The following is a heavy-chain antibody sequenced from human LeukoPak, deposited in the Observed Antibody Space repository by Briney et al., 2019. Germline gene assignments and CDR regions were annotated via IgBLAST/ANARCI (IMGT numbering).Heavy chain of an antibody. Sequence: ASVKVSCKASGYTFTSYDINWVRQATGQGLEWMGWMNPNSGNTGYAQKFQGRVTITRNTSISTAYMELSSLRSEDTAVYYCATSPLVATIDYYYYMDVWGKGTTVTVSS. CDR3: ATSPLVATIDYYYYMDV. CDR1: GYTFTSYD. CDR2: MNPNSGNT. D-gene: IGHD5-12*01. V-gene: IGHV1-8*03. J-gene: IGHJ6*03.